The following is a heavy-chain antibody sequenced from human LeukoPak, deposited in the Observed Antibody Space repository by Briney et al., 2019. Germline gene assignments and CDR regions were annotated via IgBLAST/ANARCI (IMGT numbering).Heavy chain of an antibody. CDR2: IYSTGIT. D-gene: IGHD3-22*01. Sequence: PSETLSLTCTFSGSSISTSYWSWIRQPPGKGLELIGYIYSTGITDYNPSLTSRVTISVDTSKNQFSLKLSSVTAADTAVYYCARFIGSSGYYDYWGHGTLVTVPS. V-gene: IGHV4-59*01. J-gene: IGHJ4*01. CDR1: GSSISTSY. CDR3: ARFIGSSGYYDY.